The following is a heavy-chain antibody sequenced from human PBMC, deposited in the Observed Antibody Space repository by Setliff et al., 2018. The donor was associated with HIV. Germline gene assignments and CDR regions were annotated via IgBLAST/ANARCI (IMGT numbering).Heavy chain of an antibody. CDR2: MNPNSGNT. Sequence: ASVKVSCKASGYTFTSYDINWVRQTTGQGLEWMGWMNPNSGNTGYAQKFQGRVTMTRNTSISTAYMELNSLRSEDTAIYYCASRYYDYVWGSYRWFAPWGQGTLVTVSS. J-gene: IGHJ5*02. D-gene: IGHD3-16*02. V-gene: IGHV1-8*01. CDR3: ASRYYDYVWGSYRWFAP. CDR1: GYTFTSYD.